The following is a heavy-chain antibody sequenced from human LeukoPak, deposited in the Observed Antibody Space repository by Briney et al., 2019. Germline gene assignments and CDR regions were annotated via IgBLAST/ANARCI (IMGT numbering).Heavy chain of an antibody. V-gene: IGHV3-7*01. Sequence: PGGSLRLSCAASGFTFSSYWMSWVRQAPGKGLEWVANIKQDGSEKYYVDSVKGRFTISRDNAKNSLYLQMNSLRAEDTAVYYCAKNAGPLYYYGMDVWGQGTTVTVSS. D-gene: IGHD2/OR15-2a*01. CDR1: GFTFSSYW. CDR3: AKNAGPLYYYGMDV. J-gene: IGHJ6*02. CDR2: IKQDGSEK.